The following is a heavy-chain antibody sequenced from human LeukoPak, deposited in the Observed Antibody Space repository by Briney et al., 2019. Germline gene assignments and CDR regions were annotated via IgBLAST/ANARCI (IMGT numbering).Heavy chain of an antibody. D-gene: IGHD3-16*01. Sequence: GASVKVSCEASGYPFTNFYVHWVPLAPGQGLEWLGWTHPVSGDTSYAQKLQGRVTMTRDTSISTAYMELTRLTSDDTAVYYCARMTHTLGATYSHFDYWGQGTLVTVYS. CDR1: GYPFTNFY. CDR3: ARMTHTLGATYSHFDY. V-gene: IGHV1-2*02. CDR2: THPVSGDT. J-gene: IGHJ4*02.